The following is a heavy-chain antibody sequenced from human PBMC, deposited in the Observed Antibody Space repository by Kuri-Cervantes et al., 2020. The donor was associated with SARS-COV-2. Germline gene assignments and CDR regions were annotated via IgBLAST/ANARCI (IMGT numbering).Heavy chain of an antibody. D-gene: IGHD6-13*01. Sequence: GGSLRLSCAASGFTFSSYAMHWVRQAPGKGLEWVAVISYDGSNKYYADSVKGRFTISRDNSKNTLYLQMNSLRAEDTAVYYCARDKSGSWYRVGYYMDVWGKGTTVTDSS. V-gene: IGHV3-30-3*01. CDR2: ISYDGSNK. CDR1: GFTFSSYA. CDR3: ARDKSGSWYRVGYYMDV. J-gene: IGHJ6*03.